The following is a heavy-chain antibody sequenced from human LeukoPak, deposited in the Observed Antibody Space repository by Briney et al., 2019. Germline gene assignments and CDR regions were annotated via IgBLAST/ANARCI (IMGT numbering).Heavy chain of an antibody. V-gene: IGHV3-23*01. J-gene: IGHJ4*02. CDR1: GFTFSSYA. Sequence: GGSLRLSCAASGFTFSSYAMGWVRQAPGRGLEWVSAITASGGNTYYADSVKGRFTISRDNSKNTLYLQVNSLRAEDTAVYYCAKGNGYSYGRYYFDYWGQGALVTVSS. CDR3: AKGNGYSYGRYYFDY. CDR2: ITASGGNT. D-gene: IGHD5-18*01.